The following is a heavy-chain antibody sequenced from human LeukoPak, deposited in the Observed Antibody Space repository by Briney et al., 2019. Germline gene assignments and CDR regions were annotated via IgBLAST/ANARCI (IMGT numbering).Heavy chain of an antibody. CDR2: INPNSGGT. J-gene: IGHJ6*03. CDR1: GYTFTGYY. CDR3: AKDHSNDFWSGSGPLYYMDV. Sequence: ASVRVSCKASGYTFTGYYMHWVRQAPGQGLEWMGWINPNSGGTNYAQKFQGRVTMTRDTSISTAYMELSRLRSDDTAVYYCAKDHSNDFWSGSGPLYYMDVWGKGTTVTVSS. D-gene: IGHD3-3*01. V-gene: IGHV1-2*02.